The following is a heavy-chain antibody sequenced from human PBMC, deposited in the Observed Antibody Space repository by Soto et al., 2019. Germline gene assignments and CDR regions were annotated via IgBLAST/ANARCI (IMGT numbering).Heavy chain of an antibody. CDR2: ICYSDIT. D-gene: IGHD2-2*02. CDR3: ATDDYTNSCNIGRYDY. V-gene: IGHV4-59*01. CDR1: VGSFRSFC. J-gene: IGHJ4*02. Sequence: ETLSLTCSVSVGSFRSFCWSWIRQPPGKGLEWIGYICYSDITNYNPSLKSRVTISVDTTKTQFPLKLRSVTAADTALYYCATDDYTNSCNIGRYDYCGQGAIVTVSS.